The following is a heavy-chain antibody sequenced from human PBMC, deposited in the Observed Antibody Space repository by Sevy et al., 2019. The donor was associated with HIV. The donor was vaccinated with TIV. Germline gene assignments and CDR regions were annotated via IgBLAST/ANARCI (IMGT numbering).Heavy chain of an antibody. D-gene: IGHD6-13*01. V-gene: IGHV3-21*01. CDR2: ISSSSSYM. J-gene: IGHJ4*02. CDR3: ARASQQLVLLREYYFDY. Sequence: GGSLRLSCAASGFTFNIYSMNWVRQAPGKGLEWVSSISSSSSYMYYADSLKGRFTVSRDNAKNSLYLQMNSLRAEDTAVYYCARASQQLVLLREYYFDYWCQGTLVTVSS. CDR1: GFTFNIYS.